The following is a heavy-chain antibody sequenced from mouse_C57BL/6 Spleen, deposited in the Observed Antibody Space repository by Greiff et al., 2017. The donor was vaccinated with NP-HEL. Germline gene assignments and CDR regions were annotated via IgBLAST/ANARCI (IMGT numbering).Heavy chain of an antibody. J-gene: IGHJ2*01. D-gene: IGHD1-1*01. CDR3: ARGSDYYGSSPDY. CDR1: GYTFTSYG. CDR2: IYPRSGNT. Sequence: VQRVESGAELARPGASVKLSCKASGYTFTSYGISWVKQRTGQGLEWIGEIYPRSGNTYYNEKFKGKATLTADKSSSTAYMELRSLTSEDSAVYFCARGSDYYGSSPDYWGQGTTLTVSS. V-gene: IGHV1-81*01.